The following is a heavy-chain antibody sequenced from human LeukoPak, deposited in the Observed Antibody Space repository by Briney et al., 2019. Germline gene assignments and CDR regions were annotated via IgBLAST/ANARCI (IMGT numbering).Heavy chain of an antibody. CDR3: ASTYDSSGYYSS. CDR2: INPNSGGT. D-gene: IGHD3-22*01. Sequence: ASVKVSCTASGYTFTGYYMHWVRQAPGQGLEWMGRINPNSGGTNYAQKFQGRVTMTRDTSISTAYMELSRLRSDDTAVYYCASTYDSSGYYSSWGQGTLVTVSS. CDR1: GYTFTGYY. J-gene: IGHJ4*02. V-gene: IGHV1-2*06.